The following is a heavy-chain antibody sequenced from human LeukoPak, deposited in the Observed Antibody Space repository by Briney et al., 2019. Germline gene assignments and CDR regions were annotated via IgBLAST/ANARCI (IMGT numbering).Heavy chain of an antibody. CDR2: SDPEDGET. V-gene: IGHV1-24*01. J-gene: IGHJ2*01. D-gene: IGHD2-21*02. CDR3: VTDRARLFWYFDL. Sequence: ASVKVSCKVSGSTLSDLSIHWVRQAPGKGLEYVGGSDPEDGETFHAQNFQGRVTMTEDTSIDTAYMELSRLRSEDTAVYYCVTDRARLFWYFDLWGRGTWSLSRQ. CDR1: GSTLSDLS.